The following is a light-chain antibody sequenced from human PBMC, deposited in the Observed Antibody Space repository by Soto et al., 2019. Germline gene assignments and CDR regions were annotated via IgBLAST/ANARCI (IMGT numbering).Light chain of an antibody. CDR1: QTVSSSC. J-gene: IGKJ3*01. CDR2: GAS. Sequence: EIVLTQSPGTLSVSPGERVTLSCRDSQTVSSSCLAWYQQRPGQAPRLLIFGASYRATGIPDRFSGSGSGTDFTLTISRLEPEDFAVYYCQQYSSSPPEFTFGPGTKVDSK. V-gene: IGKV3-20*01. CDR3: QQYSSSPPEFT.